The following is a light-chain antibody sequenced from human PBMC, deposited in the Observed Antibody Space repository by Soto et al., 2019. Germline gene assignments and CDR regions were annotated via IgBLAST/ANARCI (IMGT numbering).Light chain of an antibody. Sequence: EIVMTQSPATLSVTPGERATLSCMASQSVGSNLAWYQQKPGQAPRLLIYGASTRATGIPARFSGSGSGTEFTLTISRLQSEVFAIYFCQQYNNWPPDRTFGQGTKVEIK. CDR1: QSVGSN. V-gene: IGKV3-15*01. CDR3: QQYNNWPPDRT. J-gene: IGKJ1*01. CDR2: GAS.